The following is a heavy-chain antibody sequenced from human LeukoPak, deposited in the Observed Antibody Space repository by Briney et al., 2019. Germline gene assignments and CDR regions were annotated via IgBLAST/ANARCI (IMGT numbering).Heavy chain of an antibody. CDR2: INGDGIST. V-gene: IGHV3-74*01. CDR1: GFTFSNYW. CDR3: ASSPSTGGYTSTWYGY. Sequence: GGSLRLSCAASGFTFSNYWMHWVRQAPGKGLVWVSRINGDGISTGYADSVKGRFTVSRDNAKKTLYLQMNSLRAEDTAVYYCASSPSTGGYTSTWYGYWGQGTLVTVSS. J-gene: IGHJ4*02. D-gene: IGHD6-13*01.